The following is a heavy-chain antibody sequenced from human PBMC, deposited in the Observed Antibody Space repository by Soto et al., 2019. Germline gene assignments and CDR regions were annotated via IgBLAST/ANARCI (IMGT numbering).Heavy chain of an antibody. V-gene: IGHV3-13*01. J-gene: IGHJ6*03. Sequence: GGSLRLSCAASGFTFSSYDMHWVRQATGKGLEWVSAIGTAGDTYYPGSVKGRFTISRENAKNSLYLQMNSLRAGDTAVYYCARAKNKYYMDVWGKGTTVTVSS. CDR3: ARAKNKYYMDV. CDR2: IGTAGDT. CDR1: GFTFSSYD.